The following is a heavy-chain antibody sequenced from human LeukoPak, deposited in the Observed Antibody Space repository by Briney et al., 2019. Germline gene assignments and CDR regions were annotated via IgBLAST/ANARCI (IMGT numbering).Heavy chain of an antibody. D-gene: IGHD3-22*01. J-gene: IGHJ4*02. V-gene: IGHV4-39*07. Sequence: PSETLSLTCTVSGDSISSGNYYWGWIRQPPGKGLEWFGSIYYSGSTYYNPSLKSRVTISVDTSKNQFSLKLSSVTAADTAVYYCARVDGSGYPLDYWGQGTQVTVSS. CDR3: ARVDGSGYPLDY. CDR1: GDSISSGNYY. CDR2: IYYSGST.